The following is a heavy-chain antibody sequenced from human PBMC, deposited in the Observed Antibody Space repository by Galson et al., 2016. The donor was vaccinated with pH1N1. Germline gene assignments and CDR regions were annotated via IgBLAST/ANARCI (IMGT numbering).Heavy chain of an antibody. D-gene: IGHD6-19*01. CDR1: GFNFSNYW. Sequence: LRLSCAASGFNFSNYWMQWVRQAPGKGLQWVANINQDGDKKYYLDSVKGRFTISRDNAKESLFRQMNSLRAEDTAVYYCAKGGLAPGDYWGQGTLVTVSS. CDR2: INQDGDKK. CDR3: AKGGLAPGDY. V-gene: IGHV3-7*01. J-gene: IGHJ4*02.